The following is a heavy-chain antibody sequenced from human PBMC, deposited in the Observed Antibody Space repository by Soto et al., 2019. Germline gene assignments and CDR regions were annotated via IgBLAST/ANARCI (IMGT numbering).Heavy chain of an antibody. V-gene: IGHV3-23*01. CDR3: AKGVGIAAHKALDY. D-gene: IGHD6-13*01. CDR2: ITGGGDST. J-gene: IGHJ4*02. Sequence: EVQLLESGGGLIQPGGSPRLSCAASGFTFSSYAMTWVRQAPGKGPEWVSVITGGGDSTYYAGSVKGRFTISRDNSKNTVYLQMNSLRDEDTAMYYCAKGVGIAAHKALDYWGQGTLVTVSS. CDR1: GFTFSSYA.